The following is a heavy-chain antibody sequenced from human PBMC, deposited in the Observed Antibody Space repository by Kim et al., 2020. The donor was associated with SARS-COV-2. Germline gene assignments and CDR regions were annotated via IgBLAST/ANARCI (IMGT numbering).Heavy chain of an antibody. V-gene: IGHV4-34*01. D-gene: IGHD6-13*01. J-gene: IGHJ5*02. Sequence: SETLSLTCAVYGGSFSGYYWSWIRQPPGKGLEWIGEINHSGSTNYNPSLKSRVTISVDTSKNQFSLKLSSVTAADTAVYYCGSSSWSGGPFDPWGQGTLVTVSS. CDR2: INHSGST. CDR1: GGSFSGYY. CDR3: GSSSWSGGPFDP.